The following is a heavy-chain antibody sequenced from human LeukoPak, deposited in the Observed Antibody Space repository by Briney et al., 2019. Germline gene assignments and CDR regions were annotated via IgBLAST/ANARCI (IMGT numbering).Heavy chain of an antibody. Sequence: ASVTVSCKASGYTFTIYDIHWVRQAPGQGLEWVGWMNPNNGGTVYARKFQGRVTMTRDTSTGTSYIELNSLRSEDTAVYYCARGAIFGVTPRGYGMDVWGQGTTVTVSS. D-gene: IGHD3-3*01. CDR2: MNPNNGGT. V-gene: IGHV1-8*01. CDR3: ARGAIFGVTPRGYGMDV. J-gene: IGHJ6*02. CDR1: GYTFTIYD.